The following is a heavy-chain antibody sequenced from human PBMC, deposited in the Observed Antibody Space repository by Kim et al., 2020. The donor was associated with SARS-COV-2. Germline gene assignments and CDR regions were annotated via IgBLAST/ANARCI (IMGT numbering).Heavy chain of an antibody. V-gene: IGHV1-18*01. CDR1: GYTFTSYG. J-gene: IGHJ5*02. CDR3: ARDSRFLEWFPWFDP. Sequence: ASVKVSCKASGYTFTSYGISWVRQAPGQGLEWMGWISAYNGNTNYAQKLQGRVTMTTDTSTSTAYMELRSLRSDDTAVYYCARDSRFLEWFPWFDPWGQGTLVTVSS. D-gene: IGHD3-3*01. CDR2: ISAYNGNT.